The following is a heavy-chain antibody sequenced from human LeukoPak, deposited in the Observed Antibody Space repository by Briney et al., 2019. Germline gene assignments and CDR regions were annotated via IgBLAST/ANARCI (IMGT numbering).Heavy chain of an antibody. V-gene: IGHV4-59*01. J-gene: IGHJ4*02. CDR1: GGSISSYY. CDR3: ARVQYYDSSGYPYFDY. Sequence: SETLSLTCTVSGGSISSYYWSWIRQPPGKGLEWIGYIYYSGSTNYNPSLKSRVTISVDTSKNQFSLKLSSVTAADTAVYYCARVQYYDSSGYPYFDYWGQVTLVTVSS. CDR2: IYYSGST. D-gene: IGHD3-22*01.